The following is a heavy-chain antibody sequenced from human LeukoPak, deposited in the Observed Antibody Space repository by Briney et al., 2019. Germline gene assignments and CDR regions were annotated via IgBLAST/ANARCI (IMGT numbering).Heavy chain of an antibody. V-gene: IGHV1-18*01. Sequence: ASVKVSCKASGYTFTSYGISWVRQAPGQGLEWMGWISAYNGNTNYAQKLQGRVTMTTDTSTSTACMELRSLRSDDTAVYYCARATAYEVYYFDYWGQGTLVTVSS. CDR2: ISAYNGNT. D-gene: IGHD3-3*01. CDR3: ARATAYEVYYFDY. J-gene: IGHJ4*02. CDR1: GYTFTSYG.